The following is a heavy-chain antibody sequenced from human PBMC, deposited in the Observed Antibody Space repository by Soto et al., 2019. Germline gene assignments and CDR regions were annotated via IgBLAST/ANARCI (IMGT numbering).Heavy chain of an antibody. CDR2: IGSSSSNI. Sequence: EVQLVESGGGLVKPGGSLRLSCAASGFTFSSYSMNWVRQAPGQGLEWVSSIGSSSSNIYYADSVKGRFTISTDNAKNSLYLQMNSLRAEDTAVYYCARDARDWYFDLWGRGTLVPVSS. V-gene: IGHV3-21*01. CDR3: ARDARDWYFDL. J-gene: IGHJ2*01. CDR1: GFTFSSYS. D-gene: IGHD2-15*01.